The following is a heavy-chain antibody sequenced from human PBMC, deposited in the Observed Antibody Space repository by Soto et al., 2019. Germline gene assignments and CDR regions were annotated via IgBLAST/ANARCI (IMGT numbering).Heavy chain of an antibody. CDR1: GYSCTAYW. D-gene: IGHD2-2*01. V-gene: IGHV5-10-1*01. Sequence: PGESLKISCQASGYSCTAYWITWVRQMPGKGLEWMATIDPSDSYVDYSPSFRGHVTFSVDRSITTVYLQWNSLKASDSAMYFCTRRASSSFYHFDFWGHGALVTVSS. J-gene: IGHJ4*01. CDR3: TRRASSSFYHFDF. CDR2: IDPSDSYV.